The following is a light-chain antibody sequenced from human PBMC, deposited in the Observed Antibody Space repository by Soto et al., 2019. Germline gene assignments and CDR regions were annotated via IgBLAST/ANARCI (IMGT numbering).Light chain of an antibody. CDR3: QTWGTGTYGV. V-gene: IGLV4-69*01. CDR2: LNSDGSH. CDR1: SGHSSYA. Sequence: QPVLTQSPSASASLGASVKLTCTLSSGHSSYAIAWHQQQPEKGPRYLMNLNSDGSHNKGDGIPDRFSGSSSGAERYLTISGLQSEDEAQYYCQTWGTGTYGVFGGGTKLTVL. J-gene: IGLJ3*02.